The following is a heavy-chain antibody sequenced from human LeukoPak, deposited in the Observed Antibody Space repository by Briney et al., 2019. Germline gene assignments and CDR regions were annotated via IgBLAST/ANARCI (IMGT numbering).Heavy chain of an antibody. CDR2: INPNSGGT. CDR1: GYSFTGYW. V-gene: IGHV1-2*06. J-gene: IGHJ3*02. CDR3: ARFLSGSHDAFDI. D-gene: IGHD1-26*01. Sequence: ASVKVSCXASGYSFTGYWHWVRQAPGQGLEWMGRINPNSGGTDYAQTFRGRVTMTRDTSVSTAYMELSSLRSDDTAVYYCARFLSGSHDAFDIWGQGTMVTVSS.